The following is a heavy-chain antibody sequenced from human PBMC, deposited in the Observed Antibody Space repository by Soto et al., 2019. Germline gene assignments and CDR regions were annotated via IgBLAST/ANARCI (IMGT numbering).Heavy chain of an antibody. D-gene: IGHD3-22*01. CDR1: GDSGSSNSAA. CDR2: TYYRSKWYN. V-gene: IGHV6-1*01. Sequence: SQTLSLTCAISGDSGSSNSAAWNWIRQSPSRGLEWLGRTYYRSKWYNDYAVSVKSRITINPDTSKNQFSLQLNSVTPEDTAVYYCARDEGYYDSSGYRGGAFDIWGQGTMVTVSS. J-gene: IGHJ3*02. CDR3: ARDEGYYDSSGYRGGAFDI.